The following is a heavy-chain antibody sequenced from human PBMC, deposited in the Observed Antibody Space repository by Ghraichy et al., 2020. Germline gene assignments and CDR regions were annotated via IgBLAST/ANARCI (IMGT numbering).Heavy chain of an antibody. CDR1: GGSFSGYY. V-gene: IGHV4-34*01. CDR3: VTSHPTTTSAFDI. D-gene: IGHD4-17*01. CDR2: INHRGST. Sequence: GSLRLSCTVYGGSFSGYYWSWIRQPPGKGLEWIGEINHRGSTNYNPSLKSRVTISIDTSKKQFSLKLNSVTAADTAVYYCVTSHPTTTSAFDIWGQGTMVTVSS. J-gene: IGHJ3*02.